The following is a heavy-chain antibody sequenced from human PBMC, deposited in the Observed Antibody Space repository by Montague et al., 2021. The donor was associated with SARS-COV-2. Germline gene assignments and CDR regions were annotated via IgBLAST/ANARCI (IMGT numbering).Heavy chain of an antibody. Sequence: SLRLSCAASGSIFDDHGMSWVRQVPGKGLEWGSGIDRNGGSPGYADSVKGRFTISRDNGKESLFLQMDSLRAEDTAFYYCARGYNYGPFDCWGQGTLVTVSP. CDR2: IDRNGGSP. V-gene: IGHV3-20*04. D-gene: IGHD5-12*01. CDR3: ARGYNYGPFDC. CDR1: GSIFDDHG. J-gene: IGHJ4*02.